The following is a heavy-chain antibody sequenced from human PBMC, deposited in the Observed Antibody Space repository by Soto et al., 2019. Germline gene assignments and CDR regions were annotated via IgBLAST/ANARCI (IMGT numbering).Heavy chain of an antibody. D-gene: IGHD3-10*01. J-gene: IGHJ4*02. CDR2: IYYSGST. V-gene: IGHV4-30-4*01. CDR3: ARVGGFGATTIDY. Sequence: TVSGGSISSGDYYWRWIRQRPGKGLEWIGYIYYSGSTYYNPSLKSRVTISVDTSKNQFSLKLSSVTAADTAVYYCARVGGFGATTIDYWGQGTLVTVSS. CDR1: GGSISSGDYY.